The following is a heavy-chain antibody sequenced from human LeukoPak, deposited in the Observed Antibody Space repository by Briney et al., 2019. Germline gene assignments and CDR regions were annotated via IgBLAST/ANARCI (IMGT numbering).Heavy chain of an antibody. J-gene: IGHJ4*02. V-gene: IGHV1-2*02. CDR1: GYTFTGPY. Sequence: ASLKVSCKASGYTFTGPYIHWMRQAPGQGLEWMGWINPNSGGTKYAQKFQGRVTVTRDTSTSTAYMELSWLRADDTAAYYCARVEYCTKGVCINFDLWGQGTLVTVSS. CDR3: ARVEYCTKGVCINFDL. CDR2: INPNSGGT. D-gene: IGHD2-8*01.